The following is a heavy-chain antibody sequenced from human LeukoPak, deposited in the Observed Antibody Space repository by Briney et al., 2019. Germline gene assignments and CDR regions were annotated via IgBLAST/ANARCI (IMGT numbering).Heavy chain of an antibody. CDR1: GFTFNTHA. D-gene: IGHD3-10*01. CDR3: STLWYGA. Sequence: GGSLRLSCAASGFTFNTHAMSWVRQAPGKGLEWVGRIKSKTDGGTSDYAAPVTGRFTISRDDSKSTLYLEMNSLKTEDTGVYYCSTLWYGAWGQGTLVTVSS. J-gene: IGHJ5*02. V-gene: IGHV3-15*01. CDR2: IKSKTDGGTS.